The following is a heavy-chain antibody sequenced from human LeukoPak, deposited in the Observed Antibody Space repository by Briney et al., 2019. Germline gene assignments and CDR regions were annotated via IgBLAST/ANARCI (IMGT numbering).Heavy chain of an antibody. V-gene: IGHV1-69*13. Sequence: EASVKVSCKASGGTFSSYAISWVRQAPGQGLEWMGGIIPIFGTANYAQKFQGRVTITADESTSTAYMELSSLRSEDTAVYYCARGQLGMTVHFDYWGQGTLVTVSS. CDR1: GGTFSSYA. J-gene: IGHJ4*02. D-gene: IGHD7-27*01. CDR3: ARGQLGMTVHFDY. CDR2: IIPIFGTA.